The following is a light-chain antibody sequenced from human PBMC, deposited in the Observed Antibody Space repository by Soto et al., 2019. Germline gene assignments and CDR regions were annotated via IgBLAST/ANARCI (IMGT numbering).Light chain of an antibody. J-gene: IGKJ3*01. CDR3: HQYGSTPFT. Sequence: EILLTQSPGTLSLSPGDRATLSCRASQGVSANYLARYQQKIGQAPRLLIYGASSRATGTPDRFSGNGSGTDFTLTISRLEPGDFAVYYCHQYGSTPFTFGPGTKVDIK. V-gene: IGKV3-20*01. CDR1: QGVSANY. CDR2: GAS.